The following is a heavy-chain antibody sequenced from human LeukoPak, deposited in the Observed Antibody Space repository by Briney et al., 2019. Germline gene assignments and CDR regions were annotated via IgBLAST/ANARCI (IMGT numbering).Heavy chain of an antibody. V-gene: IGHV1-69*05. D-gene: IGHD1-26*01. CDR2: IIPIFGTA. CDR1: GGTFSSYA. CDR3: ARERWEDGEGVLEYYYYYMDV. Sequence: SVKVSCKASGGTFSSYAISWVRQAPGQGLEWMGGIIPIFGTANYAQKFQGRVTITTDESTSTAYMELSSLRSEDTAVYYCARERWEDGEGVLEYYYYYMDVWGKGTTVTVSS. J-gene: IGHJ6*03.